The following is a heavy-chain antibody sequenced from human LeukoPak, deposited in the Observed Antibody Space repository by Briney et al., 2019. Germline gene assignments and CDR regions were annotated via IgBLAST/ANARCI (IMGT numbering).Heavy chain of an antibody. CDR3: ARGTYAGHAFDI. CDR1: GGSISSYY. J-gene: IGHJ3*02. Sequence: PSETLSLTCTVSGGSISSYYWSWIRQPPGKGLEWIGYIYYSGSTNYNPSLKSRVTISVDRSKNQFSLKLSSVTAADTAVYYCARGTYAGHAFDIWGQGTMVTVSS. D-gene: IGHD4-17*01. V-gene: IGHV4-59*12. CDR2: IYYSGST.